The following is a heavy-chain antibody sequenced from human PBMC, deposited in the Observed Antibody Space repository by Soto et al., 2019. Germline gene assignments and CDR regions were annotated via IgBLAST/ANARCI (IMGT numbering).Heavy chain of an antibody. CDR3: ARDLLAGTRYYYGMDV. Sequence: QVQLVQSGAEVKKPGASVKVSCKASGYTFTSYGISWVRQAPGQGLEWMGWISAYNGNTNYAQKLQGRVTMTTDTSTNTAYMELRSLRSDDTAAYYCARDLLAGTRYYYGMDVWGQGTTVTVSS. V-gene: IGHV1-18*01. CDR2: ISAYNGNT. J-gene: IGHJ6*02. D-gene: IGHD6-13*01. CDR1: GYTFTSYG.